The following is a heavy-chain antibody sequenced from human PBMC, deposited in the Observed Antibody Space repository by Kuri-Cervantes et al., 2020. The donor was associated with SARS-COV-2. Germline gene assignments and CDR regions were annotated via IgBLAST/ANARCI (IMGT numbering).Heavy chain of an antibody. CDR3: VRDAEPLGANVPYHHYGMEV. V-gene: IGHV1-69*13. D-gene: IGHD1-14*01. J-gene: IGHJ6*02. CDR1: GGTFSRNV. CDR2: IVPVIGTA. Sequence: SVKVSCKTSGGTFSRNVISWVRQAPGQGLEWMGGIVPVIGTANYAQKFEDRVTITADESTSTAYMELSSLTSEDTAVFYCVRDAEPLGANVPYHHYGMEVWGQGTTVTVSS.